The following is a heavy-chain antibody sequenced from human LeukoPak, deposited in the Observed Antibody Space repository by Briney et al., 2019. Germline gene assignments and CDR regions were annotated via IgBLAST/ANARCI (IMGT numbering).Heavy chain of an antibody. Sequence: GGSLRLSCAASGFTFSSYWMSWVRQAPGKGLEWVANIKQDGSEKYYVDSVKGRFTISRDNAKNSLYLQMNSLRAEDTAVYYCARLRFLEWLFSDAFDIWGQGTMVTVSS. J-gene: IGHJ3*02. CDR2: IKQDGSEK. CDR1: GFTFSSYW. CDR3: ARLRFLEWLFSDAFDI. D-gene: IGHD3-3*01. V-gene: IGHV3-7*01.